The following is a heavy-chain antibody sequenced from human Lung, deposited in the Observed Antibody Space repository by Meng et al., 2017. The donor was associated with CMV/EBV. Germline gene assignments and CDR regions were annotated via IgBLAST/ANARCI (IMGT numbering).Heavy chain of an antibody. Sequence: GESXKISCAASGFTFDDHAMHWVRQRPGKGLEWVSLITWDGGNTYYADSVKGRFTISRDNSKNSLYLQMNSLRTEDTALYYCAKDGSESSLGWLDPWGQGTLVTVSS. CDR1: GFTFDDHA. CDR3: AKDGSESSLGWLDP. V-gene: IGHV3-43D*03. D-gene: IGHD2-15*01. CDR2: ITWDGGNT. J-gene: IGHJ5*02.